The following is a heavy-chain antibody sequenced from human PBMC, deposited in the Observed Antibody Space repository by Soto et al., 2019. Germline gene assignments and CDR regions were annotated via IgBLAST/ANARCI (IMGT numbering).Heavy chain of an antibody. CDR2: IDTSGST. D-gene: IGHD3-3*01. CDR1: GGSISNYY. V-gene: IGHV4-4*07. CDR3: ARGGQDFWSGPFDY. J-gene: IGHJ4*02. Sequence: SETLSLTCTVSGGSISNYYCHCIRQPAGKGLEWIGLIDTSGSTNYNPSLKIRVTMSVDTSKQEFSLKLSSVTAADTALYYCARGGQDFWSGPFDYWGRGALVTVSS.